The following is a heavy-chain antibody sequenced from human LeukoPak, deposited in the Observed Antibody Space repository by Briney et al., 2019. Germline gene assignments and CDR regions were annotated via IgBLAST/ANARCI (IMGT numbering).Heavy chain of an antibody. V-gene: IGHV4-61*02. CDR1: GGSISSGSYY. CDR3: AREKTYYDFWSGYYNPLDY. Sequence: SETLSLTCTVSGGSISSGSYYWSWIGQPAGKGLEWIGRVYTSGSTNYNPSLKSRVTISVDTSKNQFSLKLSSVTAADTAVYYCAREKTYYDFWSGYYNPLDYWGQGTLVTVSS. J-gene: IGHJ4*02. D-gene: IGHD3-3*01. CDR2: VYTSGST.